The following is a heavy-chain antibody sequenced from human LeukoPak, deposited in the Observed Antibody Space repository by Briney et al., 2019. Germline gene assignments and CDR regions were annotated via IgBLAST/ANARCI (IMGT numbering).Heavy chain of an antibody. CDR1: GFTFDDYA. J-gene: IGHJ4*02. V-gene: IGHV3-9*03. Sequence: GGSLRLSCAASGFTFDDYAMHWVRQAPGKGLEWVSGISWNSGSIGYADSVKGRFTISRDNPKNSLYLQMNSLRAEDMALYYCAKGVLRFLEWLFDYWGQGTLVTVSS. CDR2: ISWNSGSI. CDR3: AKGVLRFLEWLFDY. D-gene: IGHD3-3*01.